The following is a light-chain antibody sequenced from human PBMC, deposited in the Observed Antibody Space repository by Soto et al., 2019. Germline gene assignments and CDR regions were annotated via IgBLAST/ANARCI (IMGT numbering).Light chain of an antibody. CDR1: QSVSNNY. J-gene: IGKJ1*01. CDR2: GAS. CDR3: QQYGSSGT. Sequence: IVLTQSPATLSLSPGERATLSCRARQSVSNNYLAWYQQKPGQAPRLLIYGASNRATGIPDRFSGSGSGTDFTLTISRRESEDFAVYYGQQYGSSGTFGQGTKVDIK. V-gene: IGKV3-20*01.